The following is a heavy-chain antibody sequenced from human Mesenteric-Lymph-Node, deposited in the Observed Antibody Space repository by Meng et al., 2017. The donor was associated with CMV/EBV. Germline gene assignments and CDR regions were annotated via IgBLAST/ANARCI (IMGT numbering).Heavy chain of an antibody. CDR1: GSFSGYY. D-gene: IGHD6-13*01. V-gene: IGHV4-34*01. J-gene: IGHJ4*02. Sequence: GSFSGYYWSWLRPPPGKRLEWIGEINHSGSTNYTPSLKSRVTISVDTSKNQFSLKLSSVTAADTAVYYCARVVVVRNSGIAAAGTDYWGQGTLVTVSS. CDR2: INHSGST. CDR3: ARVVVVRNSGIAAAGTDY.